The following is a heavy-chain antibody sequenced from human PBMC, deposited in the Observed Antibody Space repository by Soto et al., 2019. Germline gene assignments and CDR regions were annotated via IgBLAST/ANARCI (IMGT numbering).Heavy chain of an antibody. J-gene: IGHJ4*02. Sequence: EVQLVESGGGLVQPGGSLRLSCEASGFTVSSNYMSWVRQAPGKGLEWVSVMYSGGSTYNADSVKGRFTSSRDNSENTLYLQMNSLRVEDTAVYYCVRITEKGEWGQGTLVTVSS. CDR1: GFTVSSNY. CDR2: MYSGGST. V-gene: IGHV3-66*01. CDR3: VRITEKGE. D-gene: IGHD3-16*01.